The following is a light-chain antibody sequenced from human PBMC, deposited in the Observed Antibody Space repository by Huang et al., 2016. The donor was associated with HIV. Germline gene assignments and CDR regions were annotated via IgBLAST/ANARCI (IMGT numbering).Light chain of an antibody. V-gene: IGKV3-20*01. Sequence: DIVLTHSPGTLSLSPGERATLSCRASQTVRHNYLAWYQQRPGQAPRLLIFNKSTSATGIPDRFSGSGSDTDFALTISRLEPEDFAVYYYQQYGNSPPYTFGQGTKLEMK. J-gene: IGKJ2*01. CDR2: NKS. CDR1: QTVRHNY. CDR3: QQYGNSPPYT.